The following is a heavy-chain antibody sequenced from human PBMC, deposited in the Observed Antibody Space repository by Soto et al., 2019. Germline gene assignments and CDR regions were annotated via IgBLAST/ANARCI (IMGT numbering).Heavy chain of an antibody. V-gene: IGHV3-74*01. Sequence: EVQLVESGGGLVQPGGSLRLSCAASGFTFSSYWMHWVRQAPGKGLVWVSRINSDGSSTSYADSVKGRFTISRDNAKNTLYLQMNSLRADDTAVYYCASIVVVMKGEAFDIWGQGTMVTVSS. CDR3: ASIVVVMKGEAFDI. J-gene: IGHJ3*02. CDR2: INSDGSST. D-gene: IGHD3-22*01. CDR1: GFTFSSYW.